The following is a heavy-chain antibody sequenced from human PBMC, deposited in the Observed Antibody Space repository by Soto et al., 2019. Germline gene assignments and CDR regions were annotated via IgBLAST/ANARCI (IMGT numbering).Heavy chain of an antibody. V-gene: IGHV1-46*01. CDR3: ASDRLELSGGQGMDV. D-gene: IGHD1-7*01. J-gene: IGHJ6*02. CDR2: INPSGGST. CDR1: GYTFTSYY. Sequence: ASVKVSCKASGYTFTSYYMHWVRQAPGQGLEWMGIINPSGGSTSYAQKFQGRVTMTRDTSTSTVYMELSSLRSEDTAVYYCASDRLELSGGQGMDVWGQGTTVTVSS.